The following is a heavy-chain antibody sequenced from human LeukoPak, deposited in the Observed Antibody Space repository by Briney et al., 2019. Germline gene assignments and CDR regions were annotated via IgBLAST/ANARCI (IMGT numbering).Heavy chain of an antibody. D-gene: IGHD1-26*01. V-gene: IGHV3-30-3*01. CDR2: ISYDGSNK. CDR1: GFTFSSFA. J-gene: IGHJ4*02. CDR3: ARSGGSYAEGYYFDY. Sequence: GRSLTLSCAASGFTFSSFAMHWVGQAPGKGLEWVAVISYDGSNKYYADSVKGRFTISRDNSKNTLYLQMNSLRAEDTAVYYCARSGGSYAEGYYFDYWGQGTLVTVSS.